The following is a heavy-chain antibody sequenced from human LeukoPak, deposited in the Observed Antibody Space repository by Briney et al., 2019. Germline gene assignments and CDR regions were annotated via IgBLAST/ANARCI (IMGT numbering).Heavy chain of an antibody. Sequence: GGSLRLSCAASGFTFSSYWMSWVRQAPGKGLQWVANIKQDGSEKFYVDSVKGRFTISRDNAKNSLYLQMNSLRAEDTAVYYCTTDFEIVDRMDVWGQGTTVTVSS. CDR1: GFTFSSYW. D-gene: IGHD2/OR15-2a*01. CDR2: IKQDGSEK. CDR3: TTDFEIVDRMDV. V-gene: IGHV3-7*01. J-gene: IGHJ6*02.